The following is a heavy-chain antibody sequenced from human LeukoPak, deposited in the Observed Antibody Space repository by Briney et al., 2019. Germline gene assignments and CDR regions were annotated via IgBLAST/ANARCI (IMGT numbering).Heavy chain of an antibody. D-gene: IGHD3-3*01. V-gene: IGHV4-39*07. J-gene: IGHJ5*02. CDR3: ARGRSYDFWSGFRFDP. Sequence: SETLSLTCTVSDGTISSSSYYWSWIRQPPGKGLEWIGEINHSGSTNYNPSLKSRVTISVDTSKNQFSLKLSSVTAADTAVYYCARGRSYDFWSGFRFDPWGQGTLVTVSS. CDR2: INHSGST. CDR1: DGTISSSSYY.